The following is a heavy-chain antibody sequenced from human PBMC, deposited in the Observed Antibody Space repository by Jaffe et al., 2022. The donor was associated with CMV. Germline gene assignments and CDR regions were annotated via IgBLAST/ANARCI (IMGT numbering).Heavy chain of an antibody. CDR1: GDSISNYY. CDR2: IYYSGST. J-gene: IGHJ6*03. D-gene: IGHD4-17*01. V-gene: IGHV4-59*01. Sequence: QVQLQESGPGLVKPSETLSLTCTVSGDSISNYYWSWIRQPPGKGLEWIGYIYYSGSTNYNPSLKSRVTISVDVPKSQFSLKLSSVTAADTAVYYCARGNLRSYQYMDVWGKGTAVTVSS. CDR3: ARGNLRSYQYMDV.